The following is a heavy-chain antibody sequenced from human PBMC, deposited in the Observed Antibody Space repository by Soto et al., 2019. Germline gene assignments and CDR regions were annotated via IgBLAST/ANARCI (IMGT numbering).Heavy chain of an antibody. CDR2: IYHSGST. CDR3: ASSQYYYGSGSLGWFEP. V-gene: IGHV4-59*12. J-gene: IGHJ5*02. CDR1: GGSISNYY. D-gene: IGHD3-10*01. Sequence: SETLSLTCTVSGGSISNYYWTWIRQPPGKGLEWIGYIYHSGSTNYNPSLKSRVTISVDKSKNQFSLKLSSVTAADTAVYYCASSQYYYGSGSLGWFEPWGQGTLVTVSS.